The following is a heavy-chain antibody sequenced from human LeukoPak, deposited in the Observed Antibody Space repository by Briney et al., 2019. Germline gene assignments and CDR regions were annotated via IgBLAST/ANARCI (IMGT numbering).Heavy chain of an antibody. J-gene: IGHJ4*02. CDR1: GFTFSSYA. CDR3: ALSPNGPFDY. V-gene: IGHV3-23*01. Sequence: PGGSLRLSCAASGFTFSSYAMSWVRQSPGKGLEWVSAISSGSISTYYADSVKGRFTISRDNSKNTLYLQMNSLRAEDTAVYYCALSPNGPFDYWGQGTLVTVSS. D-gene: IGHD2-8*01. CDR2: ISSGSIST.